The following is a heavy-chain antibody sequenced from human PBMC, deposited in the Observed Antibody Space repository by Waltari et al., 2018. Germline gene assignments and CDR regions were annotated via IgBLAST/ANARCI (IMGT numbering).Heavy chain of an antibody. CDR3: ARISSTATRDS. J-gene: IGHJ4*02. D-gene: IGHD6-6*01. CDR1: GFHFSSYW. V-gene: IGHV3-7*01. Sequence: EVQLVESGGGLVQPGGSLRLSGAASGFHFSSYWMSWVRQAPGKGLEWVANIKEDGSEKSYVDSVKGRFTISRDNAKNSLSLQMNSLRAEDTAVYYCARISSTATRDSWGRGTLVTVSS. CDR2: IKEDGSEK.